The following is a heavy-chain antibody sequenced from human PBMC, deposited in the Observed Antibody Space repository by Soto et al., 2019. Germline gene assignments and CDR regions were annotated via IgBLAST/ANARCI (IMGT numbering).Heavy chain of an antibody. CDR3: ARDPDLIEAAGNYFDY. D-gene: IGHD6-13*01. CDR1: GGTFSSYA. J-gene: IGHJ4*02. CDR2: IIPIFGTA. Sequence: SVKVSCKASGGTFSSYAISWVRQAPGQGLEWMGGIIPIFGTANYAQKFQGRVTITADESTSTAYMELTSLRLEDTALYYCARDPDLIEAAGNYFDYWGQGTLVTVSS. V-gene: IGHV1-69*13.